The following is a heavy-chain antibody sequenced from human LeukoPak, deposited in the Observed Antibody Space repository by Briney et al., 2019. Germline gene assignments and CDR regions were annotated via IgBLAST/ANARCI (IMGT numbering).Heavy chain of an antibody. V-gene: IGHV3-48*01. CDR2: ITSSSRTM. J-gene: IGHJ4*02. CDR1: GFTFSTYS. CDR3: ARHGDFWSGYYVDY. Sequence: GGSLRLSCAASGFTFSTYSMYWVRQAPGKGLEWVSYITSSSRTMYYADSVKGRFTISRDKAKNSLYLQMNSLRADDTAVYYCARHGDFWSGYYVDYWGQGILVTVSS. D-gene: IGHD3-3*01.